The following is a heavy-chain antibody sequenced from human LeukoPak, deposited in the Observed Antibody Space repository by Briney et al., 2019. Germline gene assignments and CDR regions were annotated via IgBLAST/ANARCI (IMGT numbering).Heavy chain of an antibody. J-gene: IGHJ5*02. CDR2: IKSDGSST. Sequence: GGSLRLSCAASGFTVSSNYMSWVRQAPGKGLVWVSRIKSDGSSTSYADSVKGRFTISRDNAKNTLYLQMNSLRADDTAVYYCARESGYYGSGFHPWGQGTLVTVSS. D-gene: IGHD3-10*01. CDR3: ARESGYYGSGFHP. V-gene: IGHV3-74*01. CDR1: GFTVSSNY.